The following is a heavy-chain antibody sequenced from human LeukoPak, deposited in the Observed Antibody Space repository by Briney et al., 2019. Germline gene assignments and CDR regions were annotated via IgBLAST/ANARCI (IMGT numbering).Heavy chain of an antibody. D-gene: IGHD5-12*01. CDR2: ISWNSGSI. Sequence: GRSLRLSCAASGFTFDDYAMHWVRQAPGKGLELVSGISWNSGSIAYADSVKGRFTISRDNAKNSLYLQMNSLRAEDTAVYYCAKDSGYDLSRGSYDYWCQQTLVTVSS. CDR3: AKDSGYDLSRGSYDY. CDR1: GFTFDDYA. V-gene: IGHV3-9*01. J-gene: IGHJ4*02.